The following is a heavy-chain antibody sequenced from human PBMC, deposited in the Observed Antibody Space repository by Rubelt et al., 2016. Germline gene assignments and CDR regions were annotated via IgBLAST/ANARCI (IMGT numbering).Heavy chain of an antibody. CDR1: GGSISSSSYY. V-gene: IGHV4-39*01. D-gene: IGHD5-18*01. CDR2: IYYSGST. Sequence: QLQLQESGPGLVKPSETLSLTCTVSGGSISSSSYYWGWIRQPPGKGLEWIGSIYYSGSTYYNPSLKSRVTISVDTSKNQFSLKLSSVTAADTAVYYCARHGYSYGLDFDYWGQGTLVTVSS. J-gene: IGHJ4*02. CDR3: ARHGYSYGLDFDY.